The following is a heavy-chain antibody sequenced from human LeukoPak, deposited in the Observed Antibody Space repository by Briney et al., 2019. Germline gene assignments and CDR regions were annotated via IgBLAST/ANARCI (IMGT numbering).Heavy chain of an antibody. V-gene: IGHV3-7*01. D-gene: IGHD3-16*02. CDR1: GFSFVSYW. Sequence: PGGSLRLSCAASGFSFVSYWMSWVRQAPGKGPEWVANIKHDGSEKYYVDSVKGRFTISRDNSKNTLYLQMNSLRAEDTAVYYCAKDWVITFGGVIAWGQGTLVTVSS. J-gene: IGHJ5*02. CDR2: IKHDGSEK. CDR3: AKDWVITFGGVIA.